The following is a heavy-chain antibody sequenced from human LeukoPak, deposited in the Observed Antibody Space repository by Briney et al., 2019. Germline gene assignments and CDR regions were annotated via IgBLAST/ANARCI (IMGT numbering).Heavy chain of an antibody. Sequence: GGSLRLSCAASGFTFSSYAMHWVRQAPGKGLEWVALISYDGSNKYYADSVKGRFAISRDSSKNTLYLQMNSLRAEDTAVYYCARDRDHGGNSALIWGQGTMVTVSS. CDR3: ARDRDHGGNSALI. D-gene: IGHD4-23*01. CDR2: ISYDGSNK. V-gene: IGHV3-30*09. CDR1: GFTFSSYA. J-gene: IGHJ3*02.